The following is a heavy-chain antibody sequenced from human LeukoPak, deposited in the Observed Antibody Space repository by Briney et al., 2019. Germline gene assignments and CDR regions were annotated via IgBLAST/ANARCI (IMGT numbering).Heavy chain of an antibody. CDR2: ISYDGTNN. Sequence: PGGSLRLSCAASGFTFSNFGMHWVRQAPGKGLEWVAFISYDGTNNYYADSVKGRFTISRDNSKNTLYLQMSSLRAEDTALYYCAKDLSVGAYYFDHWGQGTLVTVSS. CDR3: AKDLSVGAYYFDH. D-gene: IGHD1-26*01. V-gene: IGHV3-30*18. J-gene: IGHJ4*02. CDR1: GFTFSNFG.